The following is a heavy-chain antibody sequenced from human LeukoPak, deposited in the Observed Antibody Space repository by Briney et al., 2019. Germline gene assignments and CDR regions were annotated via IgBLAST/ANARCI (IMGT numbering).Heavy chain of an antibody. CDR3: VSSYCSGGSCYSASGY. D-gene: IGHD2-15*01. Sequence: GGSLRLSCAASGFTFSSYWMHWVRQAPGKGLVWVSRINSDGSSTSYADSVKGRFTISRDNAKNTPYLQMNSLRAEDSAVYYCVSSYCSGGSCYSASGYWGQGTLVTVSS. V-gene: IGHV3-74*01. J-gene: IGHJ4*02. CDR1: GFTFSSYW. CDR2: INSDGSST.